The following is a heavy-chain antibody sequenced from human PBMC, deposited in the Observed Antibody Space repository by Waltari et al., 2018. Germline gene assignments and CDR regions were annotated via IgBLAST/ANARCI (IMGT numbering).Heavy chain of an antibody. CDR3: ASAPNFGVVIKVPNYYYGMDV. CDR2: IIPILGIA. J-gene: IGHJ6*02. Sequence: QVQLVQSGAEVKKPGSSVKVSCKASGGTFSSYTISWVRRAPGTGLEWMGRIIPILGIANYAQKFQGRVTITADKSTSTAYMELSSLRSEDTAVYYCASAPNFGVVIKVPNYYYGMDVWGQGTTVTVSS. V-gene: IGHV1-69*02. CDR1: GGTFSSYT. D-gene: IGHD3-3*01.